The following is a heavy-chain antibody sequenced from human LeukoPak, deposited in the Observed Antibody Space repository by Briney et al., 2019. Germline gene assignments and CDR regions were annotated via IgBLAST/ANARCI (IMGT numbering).Heavy chain of an antibody. J-gene: IGHJ5*02. CDR3: AGETSASSPYS. V-gene: IGHV4-30-2*01. CDR2: IYHSGST. Sequence: SQTLSLTCTVSGGSISSGGYYWSWIRQPPGKGLEWIGYIYHSGSTYYNPSLKSRVTISVDRSKNQFSLKLSSVTAADTAVYYCAGETSASSPYSWGQGTLVTDSS. CDR1: GGSISSGGYY. D-gene: IGHD3-16*01.